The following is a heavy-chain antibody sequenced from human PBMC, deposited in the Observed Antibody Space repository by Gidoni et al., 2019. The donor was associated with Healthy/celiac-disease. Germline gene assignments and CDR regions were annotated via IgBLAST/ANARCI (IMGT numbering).Heavy chain of an antibody. D-gene: IGHD2-2*01. Sequence: NPSLKSRVTISVDTSKNQFSLKLSSVTAADTAVYYCARGSIVVVPAANAEYWYFDLWGRGTLVTVSS. V-gene: IGHV4-31*02. CDR3: ARGSIVVVPAANAEYWYFDL. J-gene: IGHJ2*01.